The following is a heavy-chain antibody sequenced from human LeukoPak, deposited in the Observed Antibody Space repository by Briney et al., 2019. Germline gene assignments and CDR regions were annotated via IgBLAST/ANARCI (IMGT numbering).Heavy chain of an antibody. D-gene: IGHD1-26*01. CDR3: ARHGRWELRYYFDY. Sequence: PSETLSLTCTVSGGSISSSSYYWGWIRQPPGKGLEWIGSIYYSGSTYYNPSLKSRVTISVDTSKNQFSLKLGSVTAADTAVYYCARHGRWELRYYFDYWGQGTLVTVSS. J-gene: IGHJ4*02. V-gene: IGHV4-39*01. CDR2: IYYSGST. CDR1: GGSISSSSYY.